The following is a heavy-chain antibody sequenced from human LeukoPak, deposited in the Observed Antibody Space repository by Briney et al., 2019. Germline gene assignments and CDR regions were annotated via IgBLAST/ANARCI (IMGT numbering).Heavy chain of an antibody. Sequence: GGSLRLSCAASGLTFSTYWMSWVRQAPEKGLEWVAIIKQDGSEKYYVDSVKGRFTISRDNAKNSLYLQMNSLRAEDTAVYYCARVGGAYYGSGSYYSGYWGQGTLVTVSS. D-gene: IGHD3-10*01. CDR2: IKQDGSEK. CDR3: ARVGGAYYGSGSYYSGY. V-gene: IGHV3-7*01. CDR1: GLTFSTYW. J-gene: IGHJ4*02.